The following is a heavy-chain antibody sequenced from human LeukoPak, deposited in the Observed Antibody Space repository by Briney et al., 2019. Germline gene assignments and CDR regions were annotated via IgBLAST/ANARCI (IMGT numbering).Heavy chain of an antibody. J-gene: IGHJ6*02. CDR2: IYYSGST. Sequence: PSETLSLTCTVSGGSISSYYWSWIRQPPGKGLEWIGYIYYSGSTNYNPSLKSRVTMSVDTSKNQFSLKLSSVTAADTAVYYCARDHAITIFGVVNDYYGMDVWGQGTTVTVSS. V-gene: IGHV4-59*12. D-gene: IGHD3-3*01. CDR1: GGSISSYY. CDR3: ARDHAITIFGVVNDYYGMDV.